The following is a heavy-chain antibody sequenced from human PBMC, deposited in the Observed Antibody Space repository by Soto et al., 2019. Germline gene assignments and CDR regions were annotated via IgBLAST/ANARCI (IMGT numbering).Heavy chain of an antibody. CDR3: AKAIAVAGYYYGMDV. J-gene: IGHJ6*02. Sequence: GGSLRLSCAASGFTFSSYGMHWVRQAPGKGLEWVAVISYDGSNKYYADSVKCRFTISRDNSKNTLYLQMNSLRAEDTAVYYCAKAIAVAGYYYGMDVWGQGTTVTVSS. CDR1: GFTFSSYG. V-gene: IGHV3-30*18. CDR2: ISYDGSNK. D-gene: IGHD6-19*01.